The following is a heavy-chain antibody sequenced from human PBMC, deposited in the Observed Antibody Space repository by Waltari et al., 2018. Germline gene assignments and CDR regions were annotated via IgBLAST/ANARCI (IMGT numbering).Heavy chain of an antibody. D-gene: IGHD1-26*01. J-gene: IGHJ4*02. Sequence: QVQLQESGPGLVKPSETLSLTCAVSGYSISSGYYWGWIRQPPGKGLEWIGSSYHSGSTYYNPSLKSRVTISVDTSKNQFSLKLSSVTAADTAVYYCARHGGGSYWADYWGQGTLVTVSS. CDR3: ARHGGGSYWADY. CDR2: SYHSGST. CDR1: GYSISSGYY. V-gene: IGHV4-38-2*01.